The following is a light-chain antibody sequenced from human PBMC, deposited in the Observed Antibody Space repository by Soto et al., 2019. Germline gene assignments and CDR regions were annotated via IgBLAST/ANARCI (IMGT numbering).Light chain of an antibody. V-gene: IGKV2D-29*02. CDR1: QSLLHSNGYNF. CDR3: MQSTQLPPT. CDR2: EVS. J-gene: IGKJ5*01. Sequence: DIVMTQSPLSLPVTPGEAASISCMSSQSLLHSNGYNFLDWYLQKPGQSPQLLIYEVSTRVSGVPDRFSGSGSGTDFTLEISRVETDDVGIYYCMQSTQLPPTFGQGTRLEIK.